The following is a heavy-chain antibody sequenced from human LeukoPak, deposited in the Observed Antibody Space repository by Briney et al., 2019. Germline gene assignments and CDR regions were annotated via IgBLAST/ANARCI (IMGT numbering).Heavy chain of an antibody. CDR1: GYSFTSSW. J-gene: IGHJ4*02. Sequence: GESLKISCKGSGYSFTSSWIGWVRQMPGKGLEWMGIIYPGDSDTRYSPSFQGQVTISADKSISTAYLQWGSLKASDTAMYYCTRQSYISSSADYWGQGTLVTVSS. V-gene: IGHV5-51*01. CDR3: TRQSYISSSADY. D-gene: IGHD6-13*01. CDR2: IYPGDSDT.